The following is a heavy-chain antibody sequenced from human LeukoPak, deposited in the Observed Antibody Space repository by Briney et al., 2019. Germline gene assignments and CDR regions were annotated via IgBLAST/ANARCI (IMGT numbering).Heavy chain of an antibody. Sequence: ASVRVSCKGSGYTFTSYGISWVRQAPGEGLEWMVWISGYNGNTNYAQTLQGRVTMNTHTSTSTAYMELRSLRSDDTAVYYCARNATYYYDSSGYYGKYWSQGTLVTVSS. J-gene: IGHJ4*02. D-gene: IGHD3-22*01. V-gene: IGHV1-18*01. CDR3: ARNATYYYDSSGYYGKY. CDR2: ISGYNGNT. CDR1: GYTFTSYG.